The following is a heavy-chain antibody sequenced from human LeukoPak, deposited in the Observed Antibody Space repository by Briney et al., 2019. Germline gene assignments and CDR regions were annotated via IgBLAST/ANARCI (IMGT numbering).Heavy chain of an antibody. Sequence: SETLSLTCAVSGGSISSGGYSWSWIRQPPGKGLEWIGYIYHSGSTYYNPSLKSRVTISVDRSKNQFSLKLSSVTAADTAVYYCARVGYSGYDWRFFDYWGQGTLVTVSS. V-gene: IGHV4-30-2*01. J-gene: IGHJ4*02. CDR2: IYHSGST. CDR3: ARVGYSGYDWRFFDY. D-gene: IGHD5-12*01. CDR1: GGSISSGGYS.